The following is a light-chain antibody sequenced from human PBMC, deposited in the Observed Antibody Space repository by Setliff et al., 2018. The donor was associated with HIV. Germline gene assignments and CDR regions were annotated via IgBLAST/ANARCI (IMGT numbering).Light chain of an antibody. J-gene: IGLJ1*01. V-gene: IGLV2-14*03. Sequence: QSVLAQPASVSGSPGQSITISCTGTSSDVGGYNHVSWYQQHPGKAPKLMIYDVSNRPSGVSNRFSGSKSGNTASLTISGLQADDEANYYCSSYTSSSTLGVFGTGTKVTVL. CDR3: SSYTSSSTLGV. CDR1: SSDVGGYNH. CDR2: DVS.